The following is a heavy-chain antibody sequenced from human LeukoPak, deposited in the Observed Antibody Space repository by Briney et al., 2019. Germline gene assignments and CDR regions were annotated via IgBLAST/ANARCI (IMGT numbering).Heavy chain of an antibody. CDR3: ARGYYYDSGSLTRALDF. Sequence: GASVEVSCKVSGYTFSDYYMHWVRQAPGQGLEWVGWINPNSGTSNYAQKFQDRVTMTTDTSTNTGYMELRSLRSDDTAIYYCARGYYYDSGSLTRALDFWGQGTMVTVSS. D-gene: IGHD3-22*01. CDR1: GYTFSDYY. V-gene: IGHV1-2*02. J-gene: IGHJ3*01. CDR2: INPNSGTS.